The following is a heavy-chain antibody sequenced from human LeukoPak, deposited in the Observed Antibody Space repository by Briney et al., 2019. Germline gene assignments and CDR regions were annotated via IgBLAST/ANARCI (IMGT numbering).Heavy chain of an antibody. CDR2: ISAYNGNT. D-gene: IGHD1-26*01. J-gene: IGHJ4*02. CDR1: GYTFTSYG. V-gene: IGHV1-18*01. CDR3: ARVGANGGLDY. Sequence: GASVKVSCKASGYTFTSYGISWVRQAPGQGLEWMGWISAYNGNTNYAQKLQGRVTMTEDTSTDTAYMELSSLRSEDTAVYYCARVGANGGLDYWGQGTLVTVSS.